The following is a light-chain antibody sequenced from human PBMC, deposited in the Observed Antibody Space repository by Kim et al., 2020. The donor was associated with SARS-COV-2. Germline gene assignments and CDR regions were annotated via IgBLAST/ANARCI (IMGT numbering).Light chain of an antibody. CDR1: NIGSKS. V-gene: IGLV3-21*04. CDR3: QVSDNSRDFRV. CDR2: YDN. J-gene: IGLJ3*02. Sequence: SYELTQPPSVSVAPGKTATITCGENNIGSKSVHWYQQKPGQAPVLVIYYDNNRPSGIPGRFSGSNSGSMATLTISRVEAGDEADYYCQVSDNSRDFRVFGGGTQLTVL.